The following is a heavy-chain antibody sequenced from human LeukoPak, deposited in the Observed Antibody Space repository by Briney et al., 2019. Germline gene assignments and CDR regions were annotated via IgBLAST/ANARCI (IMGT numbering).Heavy chain of an antibody. CDR2: ISGSGGST. CDR3: ANFWFGELLTEYYFDY. Sequence: GGSLRLSCAASGFTFSSYAMSWVRQAPGKGLEWVSAISGSGGSTYYADSVKGRFTISRDNSKNTLYLQMNSLRAEDTAAYYCANFWFGELLTEYYFDYWGQGTLVTVSS. V-gene: IGHV3-23*01. J-gene: IGHJ4*02. CDR1: GFTFSSYA. D-gene: IGHD3-10*01.